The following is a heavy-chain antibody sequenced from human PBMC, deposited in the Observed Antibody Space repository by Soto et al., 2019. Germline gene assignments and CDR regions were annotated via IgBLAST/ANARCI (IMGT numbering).Heavy chain of an antibody. CDR1: GYNFIAYY. D-gene: IGHD2-21*02. CDR3: AKYCGGDCRHFDA. V-gene: IGHV1-46*01. J-gene: IGHJ4*02. Sequence: QVQLVQSGAEVKKPGSSVKLSCKASGYNFIAYYIYWVRQAPGQGPEWMGMINPSSGATNYAQKSQGRGTVTRATSTSTAYLALSSLRSEDAAVYYCAKYCGGDCRHFDAWGQGTLVTVSS. CDR2: INPSSGAT.